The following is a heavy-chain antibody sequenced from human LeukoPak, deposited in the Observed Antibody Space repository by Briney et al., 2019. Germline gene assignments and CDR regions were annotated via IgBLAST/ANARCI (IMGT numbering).Heavy chain of an antibody. V-gene: IGHV1-3*01. CDR2: INFGNGNT. CDR1: GYTCTSYA. Sequence: ASGKVSCKASGYTCTSYAMHWVGQAPGQRSGWMGWINFGNGNTKYSQKFQGRVNITRDTSASTAYMELSSLRSEDTAVYYCARDRSGSGSQFPYGMDVWGQGATVTVSS. D-gene: IGHD3-10*01. CDR3: ARDRSGSGSQFPYGMDV. J-gene: IGHJ6*02.